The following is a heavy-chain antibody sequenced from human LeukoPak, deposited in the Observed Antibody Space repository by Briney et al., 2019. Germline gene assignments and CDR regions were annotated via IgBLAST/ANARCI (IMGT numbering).Heavy chain of an antibody. D-gene: IGHD3-10*01. V-gene: IGHV3-73*01. J-gene: IGHJ4*02. Sequence: TGGSLRLSCAASGFTFSGSAMHWVRQASGKGLEWVGRIRSKANSYATAYAASVKGRFTISRDDSKNTAYLQMNSLKTEDTAVYYCTRLYPMESFWGQGTLVTVSS. CDR2: IRSKANSYAT. CDR1: GFTFSGSA. CDR3: TRLYPMESF.